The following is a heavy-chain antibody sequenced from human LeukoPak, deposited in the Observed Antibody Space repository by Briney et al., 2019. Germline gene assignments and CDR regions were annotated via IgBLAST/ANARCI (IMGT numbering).Heavy chain of an antibody. D-gene: IGHD5-18*01. Sequence: PGGSLRLSCAASGFTFSDYYMSWIRQAPGKGLEWVSYISSSGSTIYYADSVKGRFTISRDNAKNSLYLQMNSLRAEDTAVYYCARDPVDTAMDNRFDPWGQGTLVTVSS. CDR2: ISSSGSTI. J-gene: IGHJ5*02. CDR1: GFTFSDYY. V-gene: IGHV3-11*04. CDR3: ARDPVDTAMDNRFDP.